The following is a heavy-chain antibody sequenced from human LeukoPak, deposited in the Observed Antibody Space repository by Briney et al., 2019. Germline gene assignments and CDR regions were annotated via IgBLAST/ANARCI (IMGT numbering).Heavy chain of an antibody. D-gene: IGHD3-3*01. V-gene: IGHV4-31*03. CDR2: IYYSGST. CDR3: ARQTTTYYDFWSGYFDAFDI. CDR1: GGSISSGGYY. J-gene: IGHJ3*02. Sequence: PSQTLSLTCTVSGGSISSGGYYWSWIRQHPGKGLEWIGYIYYSGSTYYNPSLKSRVTISVDTSKNQFSLKLSSVTAADTAVYYCARQTTTYYDFWSGYFDAFDIWGQGTMVTVSS.